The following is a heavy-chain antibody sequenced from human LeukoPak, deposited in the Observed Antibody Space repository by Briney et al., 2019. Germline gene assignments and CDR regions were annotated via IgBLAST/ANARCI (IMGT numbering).Heavy chain of an antibody. CDR1: GFTFSSYS. V-gene: IGHV3-48*04. CDR2: ISSSSSTI. Sequence: GGSLRLSCAASGFTFSSYSMNWVRQAPGKGLEWVSYISSSSSTIYYADSVKGRFTISRDNAKNSLYLQMNSLRAEDTAVYYCAREGYFWDFDYWGQGTLVTVSS. D-gene: IGHD2-15*01. J-gene: IGHJ4*02. CDR3: AREGYFWDFDY.